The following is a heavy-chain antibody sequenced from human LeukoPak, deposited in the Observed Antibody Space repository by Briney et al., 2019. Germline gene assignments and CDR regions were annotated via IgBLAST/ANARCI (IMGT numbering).Heavy chain of an antibody. D-gene: IGHD4-17*01. CDR1: GVSFNDYY. CDR3: TRMTTGHDY. J-gene: IGHJ4*02. V-gene: IGHV4-34*01. Sequence: SETLSLTCAVSGVSFNDYYWSWVRPTPGKGREWIGEINHSGYTNDSPSLKSRVTLSIDTSRKQFSLNLRSVTVADTGIYYCTRMTTGHDYWGQGTLVTVSS. CDR2: INHSGYT.